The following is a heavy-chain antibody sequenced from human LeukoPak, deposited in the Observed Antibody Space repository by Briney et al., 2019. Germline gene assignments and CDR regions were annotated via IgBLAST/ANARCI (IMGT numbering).Heavy chain of an antibody. V-gene: IGHV5-51*01. D-gene: IGHD2-15*01. CDR3: ARGATMVVAAHFGH. CDR2: IYPGDSST. CDR1: GYNFATSW. J-gene: IGHJ4*02. Sequence: GESLKISCKGFGYNFATSWTGWVRQTPGKGLEWMGIIYPGDSSTRYSPSFQGQVTISADKSSSTVYLQWSSLKASDSGMYYFARGATMVVAAHFGHWGQGNLGTVSP.